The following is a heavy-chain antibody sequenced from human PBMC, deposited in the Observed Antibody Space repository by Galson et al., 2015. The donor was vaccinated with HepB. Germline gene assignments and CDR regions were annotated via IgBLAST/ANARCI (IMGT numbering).Heavy chain of an antibody. V-gene: IGHV3-30-3*01. CDR2: ISYDGSNK. D-gene: IGHD3-10*01. CDR3: ARDHRGGAFDI. CDR1: GFTFSSYA. Sequence: SLRLSCAASGFTFSSYAMHWVRQAPGKGLEWVAVISYDGSNKYYADSVKGRFTISRDNSKNTLYLQMNSLRAEDTAVYYCARDHRGGAFDIWGQGTMVTVSS. J-gene: IGHJ3*02.